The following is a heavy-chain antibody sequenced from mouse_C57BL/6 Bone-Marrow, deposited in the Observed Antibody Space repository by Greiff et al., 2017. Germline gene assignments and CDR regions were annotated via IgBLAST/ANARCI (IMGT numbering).Heavy chain of an antibody. CDR1: GFNIKDDY. V-gene: IGHV14-4*01. Sequence: EVQVVESGAELVRPGASVKLSCTASGFNIKDDYMHWVKQRPEQGLEWIGWIDPENGDTEYASKFQGKDTITADASSNTAYLQLSSQSSDDTAVYYCTTGEYCGDYDWYFEVWGTGTTVTGSS. D-gene: IGHD2-13*01. J-gene: IGHJ1*03. CDR3: TTGEYCGDYDWYFEV. CDR2: IDPENGDT.